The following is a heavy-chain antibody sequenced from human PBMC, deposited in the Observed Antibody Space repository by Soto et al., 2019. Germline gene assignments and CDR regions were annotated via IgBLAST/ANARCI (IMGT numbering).Heavy chain of an antibody. CDR1: GYTFTRYG. V-gene: IGHV1-18*01. CDR2: INTYNGNT. Sequence: QVQLVQSGAEVKNPGASVKVSCKASGYTFTRYGIGWARQAPGQGLEWMGWINTYNGNTNYAQNVQGRVTLTTDTPTSTAYMELRSLRSNDPAIYYCAMVDVYVTPSPQDVWGQGTTVIVS. D-gene: IGHD3-16*01. J-gene: IGHJ6*02. CDR3: AMVDVYVTPSPQDV.